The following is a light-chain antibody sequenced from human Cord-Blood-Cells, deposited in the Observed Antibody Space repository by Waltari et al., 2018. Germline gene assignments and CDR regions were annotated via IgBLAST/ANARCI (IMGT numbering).Light chain of an antibody. CDR2: AAS. CDR3: QQSYSTPRYT. CDR1: QSISSY. V-gene: IGKV1-39*01. J-gene: IGKJ2*01. Sequence: DIQMTQYPSSVPASVGDRVTITCRASQSISSYLNWYQQKPGKAPKLLIYAASSLQSGVPSRFSGSGSGTDFTLTISSLQPEDFATYYCQQSYSTPRYTFGQGTKLEIK.